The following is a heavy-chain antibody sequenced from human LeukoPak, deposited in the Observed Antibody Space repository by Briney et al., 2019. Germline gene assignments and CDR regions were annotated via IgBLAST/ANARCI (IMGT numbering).Heavy chain of an antibody. V-gene: IGHV3-9*01. CDR3: AKDYGYSSSWYDY. CDR2: ISWNSASV. CDR1: GFTFDDYG. J-gene: IGHJ4*02. Sequence: GRSLRLSCEASGFTFDDYGMHWVRQAPGKGLEWVSTISWNSASVGYVDSVKGRFTISRDNAKRTLYLQMNSLRPEDTALYYCAKDYGYSSSWYDYWGQGTLVTVSS. D-gene: IGHD6-13*01.